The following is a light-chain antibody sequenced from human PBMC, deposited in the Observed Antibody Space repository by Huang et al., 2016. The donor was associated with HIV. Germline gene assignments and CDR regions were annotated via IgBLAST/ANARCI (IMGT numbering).Light chain of an antibody. CDR1: QNINTY. J-gene: IGKJ5*01. Sequence: IQMTQSPTSLSASIGDRVSIACRASQNINTYLNWYQQKPGKAPKLLISSASPPHSGVPSRFSGSGSGTDFTLTIRGLQRDDFATYYCQQSYSALSSFGPGTRL. CDR3: QQSYSALSS. V-gene: IGKV1-39*01. CDR2: SAS.